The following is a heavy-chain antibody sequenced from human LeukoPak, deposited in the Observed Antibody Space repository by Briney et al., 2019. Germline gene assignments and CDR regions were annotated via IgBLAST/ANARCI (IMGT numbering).Heavy chain of an antibody. CDR3: ARDPTGIHYARD. CDR1: GYSISSGYY. J-gene: IGHJ4*02. V-gene: IGHV4-38-2*02. CDR2: IYHSGST. Sequence: SETLSLTCTVSGYSISSGYYWGWIRQPPGKGLEWIGSIYHSGSTYYNPSLKSRVTISVDTSKNQFSLKLSSVTAADTAVYYCARDPTGIHYARDWGQGTLVTVSS. D-gene: IGHD4-17*01.